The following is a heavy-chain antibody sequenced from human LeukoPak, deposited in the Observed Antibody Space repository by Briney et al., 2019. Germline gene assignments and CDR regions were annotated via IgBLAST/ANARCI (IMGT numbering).Heavy chain of an antibody. J-gene: IGHJ4*02. CDR1: EITFSTYS. CDR2: ISINSDFI. V-gene: IGHV3-21*01. Sequence: GGSLRLSCVASEITFSTYSMNWVRQAPVTGLEWVASISINSDFIYYADAVKGRFTISRDNAKNSLYLQMNSLRAEDTAVYYCARAGGSTADFDYWGQGTLVTVSS. CDR3: ARAGGSTADFDY. D-gene: IGHD3-16*01.